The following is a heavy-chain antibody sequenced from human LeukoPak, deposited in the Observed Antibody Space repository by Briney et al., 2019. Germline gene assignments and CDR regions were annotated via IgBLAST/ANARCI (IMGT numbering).Heavy chain of an antibody. CDR1: GFAFGSEA. Sequence: GGSLRLSCAVSGFAFGSEAMSWVRQSPARGLEWVASISPGGGTTYYADYVKGRFTISRDNSKNSLFVQMNSLRAEDTAVYYCARLHEMATIMGDAFDIWGQGTMVTVSS. V-gene: IGHV3-23*01. CDR2: ISPGGGTT. J-gene: IGHJ3*02. D-gene: IGHD5-24*01. CDR3: ARLHEMATIMGDAFDI.